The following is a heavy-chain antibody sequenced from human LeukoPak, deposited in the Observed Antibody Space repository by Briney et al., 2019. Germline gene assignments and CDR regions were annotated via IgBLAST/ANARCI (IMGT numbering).Heavy chain of an antibody. J-gene: IGHJ6*03. Sequence: SETLSLTCAVYGGSFSGYYWSWIRQPPGKGLEWIGEINHSGSTNYNPSLKSRVTISVDTSKNQFSLKLSSVTAADTAVYYCARSRRGYYYYYMDVWGKGTTVTVSS. D-gene: IGHD3-10*01. CDR1: GGSFSGYY. CDR2: INHSGST. V-gene: IGHV4-34*01. CDR3: ARSRRGYYYYYMDV.